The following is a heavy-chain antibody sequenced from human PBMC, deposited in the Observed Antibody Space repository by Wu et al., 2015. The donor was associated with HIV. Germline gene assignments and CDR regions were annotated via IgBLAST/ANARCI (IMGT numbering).Heavy chain of an antibody. D-gene: IGHD3-10*01. J-gene: IGHJ6*03. V-gene: IGHV1-24*01. CDR2: FDPEDEKI. CDR3: ARAGSMVRGVIYYYYYMDV. CDR1: GYSLNKLS. Sequence: HVQLEQSGAVVRKPGASVKVSCKVSGYSLNKLSINWVRQTPTKRLEWMGGFDPEDEKIIYAQGFQGRVTMTTDTSTSTAYMELRSLRSDDTAVYFCARAGSMVRGVIYYYYYMDVVGKGTTVTVSS.